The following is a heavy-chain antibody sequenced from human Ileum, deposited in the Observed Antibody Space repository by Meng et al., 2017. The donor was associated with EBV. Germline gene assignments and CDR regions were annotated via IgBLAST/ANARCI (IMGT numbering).Heavy chain of an antibody. CDR2: IYTSGST. V-gene: IGHV4-30-4*01. J-gene: IGHJ4*02. D-gene: IGHD3-22*01. CDR3: ARGGDTSGYSLDY. Sequence: QVQLQEPDPGLGNHSQTLSLTRACSGGSLSRGVYYWSWIRQPPGKGLEWIGYIYTSGSTYYNPSLTSRVTISVDTSKNQFFLKLGSVTAADTGVYYCARGGDTSGYSLDYWGQGILVTVSS. CDR1: GGSLSRGVYY.